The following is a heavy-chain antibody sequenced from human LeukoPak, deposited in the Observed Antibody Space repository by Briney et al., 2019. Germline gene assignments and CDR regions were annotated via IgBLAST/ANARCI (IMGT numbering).Heavy chain of an antibody. CDR2: INPNTGST. Sequence: ASVKVSCKASGYNFKSYYMHWVRQAPGQGLEWMGIINPNTGSTNYAQKFQGRVTVTRDTSTSTVYMELSSLRSEDTAVYYCARDSGWYDYWGQGTLVTVSS. CDR3: ARDSGWYDY. V-gene: IGHV1-46*02. D-gene: IGHD6-19*01. CDR1: GYNFKSYY. J-gene: IGHJ4*02.